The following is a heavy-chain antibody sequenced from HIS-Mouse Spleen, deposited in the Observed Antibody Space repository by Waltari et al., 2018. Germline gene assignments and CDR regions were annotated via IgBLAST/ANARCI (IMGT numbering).Heavy chain of an antibody. CDR3: ARVSHNWNYETAFDI. CDR2: INPNSGGT. Sequence: QVQLVQSGAEVQKPGASVKVSCKASGYTFTGYSMHWVRQAPGQGLEWMGWINPNSGGTNYEQKFQGRVTMTRDTSISTAYMELSRLRSDDTAVYYCARVSHNWNYETAFDIWGQGTMVTVSS. V-gene: IGHV1-2*02. CDR1: GYTFTGYS. J-gene: IGHJ3*02. D-gene: IGHD1-7*01.